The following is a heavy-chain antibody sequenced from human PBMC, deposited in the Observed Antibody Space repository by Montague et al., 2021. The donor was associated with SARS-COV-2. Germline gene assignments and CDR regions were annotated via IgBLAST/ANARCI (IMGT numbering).Heavy chain of an antibody. J-gene: IGHJ4*02. V-gene: IGHV3-23*01. D-gene: IGHD3-10*01. Sequence: SLRLSCAASGFTFSAYAMNWVRQAPGRGLEWVAGVSGGVGNTYYADSVKGRFTISRDNSKKALYLQLNTLRPEDTAVYYCAKGMDRMVQGIIIWKNGDYFDYWGQGTPVAVSS. CDR2: VSGGVGNT. CDR3: AKGMDRMVQGIIIWKNGDYFDY. CDR1: GFTFSAYA.